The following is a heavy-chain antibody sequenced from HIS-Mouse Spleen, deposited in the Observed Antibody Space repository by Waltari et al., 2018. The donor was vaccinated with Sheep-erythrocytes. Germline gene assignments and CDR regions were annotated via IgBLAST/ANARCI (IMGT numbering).Heavy chain of an antibody. CDR3: AQTGATTPHVDY. Sequence: QVQLVQSGAEVKKPGSSVKVSCKASGGTFSSYAISWVRQAPGQGLEWMGRIIPIHGIANDAQKFQGRVTITADKSTSTAYMELSSLRSEDTAVYYCAQTGATTPHVDYWGQGTLVTVSS. CDR1: GGTFSSYA. J-gene: IGHJ4*02. V-gene: IGHV1-69*04. D-gene: IGHD1-26*01. CDR2: IIPIHGIA.